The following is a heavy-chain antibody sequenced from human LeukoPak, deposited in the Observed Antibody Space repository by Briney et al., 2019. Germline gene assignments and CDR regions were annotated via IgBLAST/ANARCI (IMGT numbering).Heavy chain of an antibody. CDR1: GFTFSSYG. CDR3: AKGSPDLDY. CDR2: ISYDGSNK. V-gene: IGHV3-30*18. J-gene: IGHJ4*02. Sequence: PGGSLRLSCAASGFTFSSYGMHWVRQAPGKGLEWVAVISYDGSNKYHVDPVKGRFTISRDNSANTLYLQMNSLRTEDTAVYYCAKGSPDLDYWGQGTLVTVSS. D-gene: IGHD1-14*01.